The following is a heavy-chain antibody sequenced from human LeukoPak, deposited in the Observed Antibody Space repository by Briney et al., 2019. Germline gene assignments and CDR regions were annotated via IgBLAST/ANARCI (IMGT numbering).Heavy chain of an antibody. Sequence: ASVTVSFTASVYTFSDYYIHWVRQAPGQGLEWMGWINPNSGGTNFAQKFQGRVTLTRDTSISTAYMEVNSLRSDDTAVYYCARVATVGGATLQYANWGQGTLVTVPS. V-gene: IGHV1-2*02. CDR2: INPNSGGT. D-gene: IGHD1-26*01. CDR1: VYTFSDYY. CDR3: ARVATVGGATLQYAN. J-gene: IGHJ4*02.